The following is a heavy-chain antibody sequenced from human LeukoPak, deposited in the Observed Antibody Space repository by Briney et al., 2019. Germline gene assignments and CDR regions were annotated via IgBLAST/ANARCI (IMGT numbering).Heavy chain of an antibody. CDR1: GFTFSSYG. D-gene: IGHD6-19*01. V-gene: IGHV3-23*01. Sequence: GGSLRLSCAASGFTFSSYGMSWVRQVPGKGLEWVSAISGSGGSTYYADSVKGRFTISRDNSKNTLYLQMNSLRAEDTAVYYCAKVGRIAVAGTWFDPWGQGTLVTVSS. CDR3: AKVGRIAVAGTWFDP. CDR2: ISGSGGST. J-gene: IGHJ5*02.